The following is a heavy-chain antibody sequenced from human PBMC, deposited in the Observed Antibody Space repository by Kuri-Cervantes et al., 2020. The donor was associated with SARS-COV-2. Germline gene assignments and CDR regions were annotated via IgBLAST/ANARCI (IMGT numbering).Heavy chain of an antibody. CDR3: ATESSSWYGGSFDY. CDR1: GFTFSSYG. D-gene: IGHD6-13*01. J-gene: IGHJ4*02. CDR2: ISYDGSNK. Sequence: LSLSCAASGFTFSSYGMHWVRQAPGKGLEWVAVISYDGSNKYYADSAKGRFTISRDNSKNTLYLQMNSLRAEDTAVYYCATESSSWYGGSFDYWGQGTLVTVSS. V-gene: IGHV3-30*03.